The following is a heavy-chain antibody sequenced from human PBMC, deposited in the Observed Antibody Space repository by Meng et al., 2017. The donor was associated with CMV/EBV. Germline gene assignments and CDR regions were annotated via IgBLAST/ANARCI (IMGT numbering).Heavy chain of an antibody. CDR3: AKRWNYLDY. CDR2: IYSGGST. Sequence: SCAASGFTVSSNYMSWVRQAPGKGLEWVSVIYSGGSTYYADSVKGRFTISRDNAKNSLYLQMNSLRAEDTAVYYCAKRWNYLDYWGQGKMVTVSS. D-gene: IGHD2-15*01. CDR1: GFTVSSNY. V-gene: IGHV3-53*01. J-gene: IGHJ4*02.